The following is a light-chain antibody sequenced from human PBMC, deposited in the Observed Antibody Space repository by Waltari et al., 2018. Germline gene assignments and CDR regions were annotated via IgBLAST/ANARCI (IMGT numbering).Light chain of an antibody. CDR2: EVN. CDR1: SSDVGSYDL. Sequence: QSALTQPASVSGSPGQSITISCTGTSSDVGSYDLVSWYQQHPGKAPNIMIYEVNKRRSGGSHRFSGSRSGNTASLTISGLQAEDEADYHCCSYAGNCTVVFGGGTKLTVL. J-gene: IGLJ2*01. CDR3: CSYAGNCTVV. V-gene: IGLV2-23*02.